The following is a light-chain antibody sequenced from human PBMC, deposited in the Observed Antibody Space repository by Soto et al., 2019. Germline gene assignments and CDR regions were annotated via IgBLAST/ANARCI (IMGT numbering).Light chain of an antibody. J-gene: IGLJ3*02. CDR2: EVT. Sequence: QSALTQPPSASGSPGQSVTISCTGSSSDIGAYNYVSWYQQHPGTAPKLMIYEVTKRPSGVPDRFSGSQSGNTASLTVSGLQAEDEADYYCSSYAGSNNLPFGGGTKVTVL. V-gene: IGLV2-8*01. CDR3: SSYAGSNNLP. CDR1: SSDIGAYNY.